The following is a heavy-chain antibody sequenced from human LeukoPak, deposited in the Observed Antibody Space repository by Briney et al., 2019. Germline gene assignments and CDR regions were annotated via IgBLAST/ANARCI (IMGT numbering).Heavy chain of an antibody. CDR1: GYSFTSYW. Sequence: GESLKISCKGSGYSFTSYWIGWVRQMPGKGLEWMGIIYPGDSDTRYSPSFQGQVTISADKSISTAYLQWSSLKASDTAMYYCARHLLWFGESHPHWFDPWGQGTLVTVSS. D-gene: IGHD3-10*01. J-gene: IGHJ5*02. CDR2: IYPGDSDT. CDR3: ARHLLWFGESHPHWFDP. V-gene: IGHV5-51*01.